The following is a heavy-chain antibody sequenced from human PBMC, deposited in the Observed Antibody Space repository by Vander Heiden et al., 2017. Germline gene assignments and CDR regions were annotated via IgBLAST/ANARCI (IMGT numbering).Heavy chain of an antibody. Sequence: EVQLMESGGGLAQPGGSLRLCCVAHGFTFSDDYMDWVRQAPGKGLEWVGRTRNKANSYTTEYAASVRGRFTISRDESKNSLDLQMNSLKTEDTAMYYCVRGHWGFDCWGQGTLVTVSS. D-gene: IGHD7-27*01. CDR1: GFTFSDDY. V-gene: IGHV3-72*01. CDR2: TRNKANSYTT. J-gene: IGHJ4*02. CDR3: VRGHWGFDC.